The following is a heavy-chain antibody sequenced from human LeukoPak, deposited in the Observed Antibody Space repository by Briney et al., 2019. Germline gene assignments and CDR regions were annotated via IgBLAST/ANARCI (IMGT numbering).Heavy chain of an antibody. CDR3: ARRGYCSGGSCYRWFDP. Sequence: SETLSLTCTVSGGSISSYYWSWIRQPPGKGLEWIGYIYYSGRTNYNPSLKSRVTISVDTSKNQFSLKLSSVTAADTAVYYCARRGYCSGGSCYRWFDPWGQGTLVTVSS. V-gene: IGHV4-59*08. CDR2: IYYSGRT. J-gene: IGHJ5*02. D-gene: IGHD2-15*01. CDR1: GGSISSYY.